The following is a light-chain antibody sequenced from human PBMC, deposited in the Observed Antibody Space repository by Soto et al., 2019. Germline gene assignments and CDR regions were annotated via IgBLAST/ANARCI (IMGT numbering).Light chain of an antibody. CDR2: GAS. Sequence: EIVLTQSPGTLSLSPGERVTLSCRASQSVSSSYLAWYQQKPGQAPRLLIYGASSRATGIPDRFSGSGSGTDFTLTISRLEPEDFAVYYCQQYGSSPLFGQGTRLEIK. V-gene: IGKV3-20*01. CDR3: QQYGSSPL. CDR1: QSVSSSY. J-gene: IGKJ5*01.